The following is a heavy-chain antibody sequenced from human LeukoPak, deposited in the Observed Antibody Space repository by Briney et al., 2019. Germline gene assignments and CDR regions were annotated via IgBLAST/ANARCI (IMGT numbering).Heavy chain of an antibody. Sequence: SETLSLTCTVSGGSISSYYWSWIRQPAGKGLEWIGRISSSGSTNYNPSLKSRVTISVDTSKNQFSLKLSSVTAADTAVYFYARGPYSYDSSGAFDIWGQGTMVTVSS. D-gene: IGHD3-22*01. V-gene: IGHV4-4*07. CDR1: GGSISSYY. CDR3: ARGPYSYDSSGAFDI. CDR2: ISSSGST. J-gene: IGHJ3*02.